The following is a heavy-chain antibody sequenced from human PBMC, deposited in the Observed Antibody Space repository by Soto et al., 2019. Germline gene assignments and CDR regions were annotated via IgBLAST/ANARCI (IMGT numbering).Heavy chain of an antibody. CDR3: TSGRSGSYYYYYGMDV. CDR1: GFTFGDYA. Sequence: GGSLRLSCTASGFTFGDYAMSWVRQAPGKGLEWVGFIRSKAYGGTTEYAASVKGRFTISRDDSKSIAYLQMNSLKTEDTAVYCCTSGRSGSYYYYYGMDVWGQGTTVTVSS. V-gene: IGHV3-49*04. CDR2: IRSKAYGGTT. D-gene: IGHD1-26*01. J-gene: IGHJ6*02.